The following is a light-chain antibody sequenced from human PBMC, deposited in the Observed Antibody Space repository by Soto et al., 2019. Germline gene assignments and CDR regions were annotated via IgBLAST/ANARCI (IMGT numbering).Light chain of an antibody. CDR1: SSNIGSNP. J-gene: IGLJ2*01. CDR3: AAWDDSLNGVV. CDR2: NNN. Sequence: QPVLTQPPSASETPGQRVTISCSGSSSNIGSNPVNWYQQLPGTAPKLLIYNNNQRPSGVPDRFSGSKSGTSASLAVSGLQSEDEADYYCAAWDDSLNGVVFGGGTKLTVL. V-gene: IGLV1-44*01.